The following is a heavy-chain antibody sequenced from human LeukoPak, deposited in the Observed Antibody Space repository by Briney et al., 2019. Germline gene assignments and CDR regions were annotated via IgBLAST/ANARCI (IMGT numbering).Heavy chain of an antibody. CDR3: ARERHHFASGRYSMINSYYYYYGMDV. D-gene: IGHD3-10*01. Sequence: GGSLRLSCAASGFTFSSYAMSWVRQAPGKGLEWVSAISGSGGSTYYADSVKGRFTISRDNSKNTLYLQMNSLRAEDTAVYYCARERHHFASGRYSMINSYYYYYGMDVWGQGTTVTVSS. J-gene: IGHJ6*02. V-gene: IGHV3-23*01. CDR2: ISGSGGST. CDR1: GFTFSSYA.